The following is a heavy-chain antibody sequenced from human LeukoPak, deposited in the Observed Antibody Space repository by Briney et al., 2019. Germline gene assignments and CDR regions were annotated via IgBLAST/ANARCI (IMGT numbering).Heavy chain of an antibody. D-gene: IGHD6-13*01. V-gene: IGHV4-4*09. J-gene: IGHJ2*01. CDR1: SASVSSNY. CDR3: ARLAAAAASITYHYFDV. CDR2: IHANGNT. Sequence: KPSETLPLTCTVFSASVSSNYWSWIRHSPGMGLEWIAYIHANGNTNYNPSLKSRVTISLDTSKNQFSLKLSSVTAADTAIYYCARLAAAAASITYHYFDVWGRGTLVTVSS.